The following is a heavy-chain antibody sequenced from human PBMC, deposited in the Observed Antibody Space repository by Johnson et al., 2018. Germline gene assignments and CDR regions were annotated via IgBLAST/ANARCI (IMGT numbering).Heavy chain of an antibody. J-gene: IGHJ1*01. CDR2: ISDAGGST. CDR1: GFTFSSYA. D-gene: IGHD2-15*01. V-gene: IGHV3-23*04. Sequence: VQLVEAGGGLVQPGGSLRLSCTASGFTFSSYAMSWVRQAPGKGLEWVSPISDAGGSTYYVDSLKGRFTISRDNSKNTLNLQMNSLRDEDTAVYYCAKVATPQKAVLAEYFQLWGQGTLVTVSS. CDR3: AKVATPQKAVLAEYFQL.